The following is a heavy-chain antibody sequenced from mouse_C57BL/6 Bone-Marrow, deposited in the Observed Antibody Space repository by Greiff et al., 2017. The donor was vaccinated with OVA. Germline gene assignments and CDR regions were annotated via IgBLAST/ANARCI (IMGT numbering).Heavy chain of an antibody. CDR2: ISSGGSYT. D-gene: IGHD2-5*01. CDR3: ARRRSNYYYYAMDY. V-gene: IGHV5-6*02. CDR1: GFTFSSYG. J-gene: IGHJ4*01. Sequence: EVKLVESGGDLVKPGGSLKLSCAASGFTFSSYGMSWVRQTPDKRLEWVATISSGGSYTYYPDSVKGRFTISRDNAKNTLYLQMSSLKSEDTAMYYCARRRSNYYYYAMDYWGQGTSVTVSS.